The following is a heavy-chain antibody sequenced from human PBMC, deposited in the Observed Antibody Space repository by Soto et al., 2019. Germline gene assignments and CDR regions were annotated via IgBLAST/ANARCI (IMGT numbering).Heavy chain of an antibody. V-gene: IGHV3-30*18. CDR1: GFTFSSYG. CDR2: ISYDGSNK. Sequence: QVQLVESGGGVVQPGRSLRLSCAASGFTFSSYGMHWVRQAPGKVLEWVPVISYDGSNKYYSDSVKGRFTISRDNSKKTLYLQMNSLRAEDPAVYYCAKDHLMTTVTAVGYWGQGTLVHVPS. CDR3: AKDHLMTTVTAVGY. J-gene: IGHJ4*02. D-gene: IGHD4-17*01.